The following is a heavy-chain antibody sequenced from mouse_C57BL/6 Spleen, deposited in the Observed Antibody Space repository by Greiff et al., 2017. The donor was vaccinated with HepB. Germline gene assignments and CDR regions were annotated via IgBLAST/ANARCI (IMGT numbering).Heavy chain of an antibody. D-gene: IGHD2-4*01. CDR3: ASPYDYDADWYFDV. CDR1: GFSLSSYG. V-gene: IGHV2-2*01. CDR2: IWSGGST. J-gene: IGHJ1*03. Sequence: VKLVESGPGLVQPSQSLSITCTVSGFSLSSYGVHWVRQSPGKGLEWLGVIWSGGSTDYNAAFISRLSISKDNSKSQVFFKMNSLQADDTAIYYCASPYDYDADWYFDVWGTGTTVTVSS.